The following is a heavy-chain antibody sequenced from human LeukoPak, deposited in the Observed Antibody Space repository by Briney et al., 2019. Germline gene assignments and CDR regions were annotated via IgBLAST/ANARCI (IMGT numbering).Heavy chain of an antibody. V-gene: IGHV7-4-1*02. Sequence: ASVKVSCKASGYTFTSYAMNWVRQAPGQGLEWMGWINTNTGNPTYAQGFTGRFVFSLDTSVSTAYLQISSLKAEDTAAYYCARDAPYCSGGSCYAHYYYYYYMDVWGKGTTVTVSS. CDR3: ARDAPYCSGGSCYAHYYYYYYMDV. CDR2: INTNTGNP. CDR1: GYTFTSYA. D-gene: IGHD2-15*01. J-gene: IGHJ6*03.